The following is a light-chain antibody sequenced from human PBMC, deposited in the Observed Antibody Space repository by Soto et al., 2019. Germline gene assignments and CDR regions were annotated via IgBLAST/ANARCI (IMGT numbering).Light chain of an antibody. CDR1: RSNIGSYY. CDR2: SNN. Sequence: QSALTQPPSASGTPGQRVTISCSGARSNIGSYYVYWYKQLPGTAPKVIIYSNNQRPSGVPDRFSGSKSGTSASLAISGLRSEDEADYYCAAWDDSLSANWVFGGGTKLTVL. J-gene: IGLJ3*02. V-gene: IGLV1-47*02. CDR3: AAWDDSLSANWV.